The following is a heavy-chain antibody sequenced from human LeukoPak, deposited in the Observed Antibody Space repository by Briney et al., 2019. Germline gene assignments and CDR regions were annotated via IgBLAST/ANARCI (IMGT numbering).Heavy chain of an antibody. CDR3: AKGVVAATNAAYYGMDV. J-gene: IGHJ6*02. CDR2: ISYDESDK. D-gene: IGHD2-15*01. CDR1: GFTFSNYG. V-gene: IGHV3-30*18. Sequence: GRSLRLSCAASGFTFSNYGMLWLRQAPGKGLEGGAVISYDESDKYYADSVKGRFTISRDNSKNTLYLQMNSLRPEDTAVYYCAKGVVAATNAAYYGMDVWGQGTTVTVSS.